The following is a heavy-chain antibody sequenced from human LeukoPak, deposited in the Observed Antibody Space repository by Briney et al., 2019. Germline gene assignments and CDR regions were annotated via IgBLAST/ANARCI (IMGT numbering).Heavy chain of an antibody. Sequence: PGRSLRLSCAASGFTVSSNYMSWVRQAPGKGLEWVSVIYSGGSTYYADSVKGRFTISRDNSKNTLYLQMNSLRAEDTAVYYCASRPPGYYDSSGYYLFWGQGTLVTVSS. CDR1: GFTVSSNY. V-gene: IGHV3-53*01. CDR2: IYSGGST. D-gene: IGHD3-22*01. J-gene: IGHJ4*02. CDR3: ASRPPGYYDSSGYYLF.